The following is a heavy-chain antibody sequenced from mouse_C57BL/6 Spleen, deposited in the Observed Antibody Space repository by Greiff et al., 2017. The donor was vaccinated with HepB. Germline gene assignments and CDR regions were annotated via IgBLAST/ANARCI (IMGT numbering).Heavy chain of an antibody. D-gene: IGHD2-1*01. CDR1: GYTFTDHT. CDR2: IYPRDGST. V-gene: IGHV1-78*01. CDR3: AREGIYYGNYVGAMDY. Sequence: QVQLKESDAELVKPGASVKISCKVSGYTFTDHTIHWMKQRPEQGLEWIGYIYPRDGSTKYNEKFKGKATLTADKSSSTAYMQLNSLTSEDSAVYFCAREGIYYGNYVGAMDYWGQGTSVTVSS. J-gene: IGHJ4*01.